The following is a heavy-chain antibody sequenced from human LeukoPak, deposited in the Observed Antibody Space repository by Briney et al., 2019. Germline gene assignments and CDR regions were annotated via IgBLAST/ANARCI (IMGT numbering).Heavy chain of an antibody. CDR2: VHLSGRT. CDR3: AREGGPYRPLDY. CDR1: GGSISGTNW. Sequence: SGTLSLTYGVSGGSISGTNWWTWVRQPPGEGLEWIGEVHLSGRTNYKPSLESRVTMSVDMSENHISLKLTSVTAADTAVYYCAREGGPYRPLDYSGQGTLVTVSS. V-gene: IGHV4-4*02. J-gene: IGHJ4*02.